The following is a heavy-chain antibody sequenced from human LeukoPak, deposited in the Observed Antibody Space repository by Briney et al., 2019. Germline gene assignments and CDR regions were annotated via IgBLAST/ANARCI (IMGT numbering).Heavy chain of an antibody. Sequence: SKTLSLTCAVYGGSFSGYYWSWIRQPPGKGLEWIGEINHSGSTNYNPSLKSRVTISVDTSKNQFSLKLSSVTAADTAVYYCARGYGYYFDYWGQGTLVTVSS. J-gene: IGHJ4*02. CDR1: GGSFSGYY. D-gene: IGHD3-10*01. CDR2: INHSGST. V-gene: IGHV4-34*01. CDR3: ARGYGYYFDY.